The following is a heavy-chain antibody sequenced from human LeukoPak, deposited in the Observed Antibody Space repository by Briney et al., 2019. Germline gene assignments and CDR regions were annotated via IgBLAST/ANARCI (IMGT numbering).Heavy chain of an antibody. CDR2: IYYSGST. V-gene: IGHV4-59*01. D-gene: IGHD3-10*01. J-gene: IGHJ4*02. Sequence: PSETLSLTCTVSGGSIISYYWSWIRQPPGKGLEWIGYIYYSGSTTYNPSLKSRVTISVDTSKNQFSLKLSSVTAADTAVYYCARDDMVRSGRIDYWGQGTLVTVSS. CDR3: ARDDMVRSGRIDY. CDR1: GGSIISYY.